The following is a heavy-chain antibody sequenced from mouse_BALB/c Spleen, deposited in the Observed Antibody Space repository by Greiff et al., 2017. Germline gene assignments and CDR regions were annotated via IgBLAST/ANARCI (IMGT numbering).Heavy chain of an antibody. Sequence: EVKLQESGGGLVQPGGSLKLSCAASGFTFSSYGMSWVRQTPDKRLELVATINSNGGSTYYPDSVKGRFTISRDNAKNTLYLQMSSLKSEDTAMYYCARDGYYGSYWYFDVWGAGTTVTVSS. CDR3: ARDGYYGSYWYFDV. V-gene: IGHV5-6-3*01. J-gene: IGHJ1*01. CDR1: GFTFSSYG. D-gene: IGHD1-1*01. CDR2: INSNGGST.